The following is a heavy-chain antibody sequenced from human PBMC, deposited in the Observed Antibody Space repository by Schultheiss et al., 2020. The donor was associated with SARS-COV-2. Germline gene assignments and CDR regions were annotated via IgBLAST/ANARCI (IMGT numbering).Heavy chain of an antibody. J-gene: IGHJ5*02. V-gene: IGHV4-34*01. CDR1: GGSFSGSY. CDR2: INHSGST. CDR3: ARGPAPYSDFWTVSYTGWFDP. D-gene: IGHD3-3*01. Sequence: SETLSLTCAVYGGSFSGSYWSWIRQPPGKGLEWIGEINHSGSTNYDPSLKSRLTISLDTSKNQFSLKLTTVTAADTAVYYCARGPAPYSDFWTVSYTGWFDPWGQGTLVTVSS.